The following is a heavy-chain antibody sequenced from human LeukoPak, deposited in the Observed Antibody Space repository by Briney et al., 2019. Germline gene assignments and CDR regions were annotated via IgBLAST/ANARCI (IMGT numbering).Heavy chain of an antibody. J-gene: IGHJ4*02. V-gene: IGHV3-30-3*01. D-gene: IGHD6-19*01. Sequence: GGSLRLSCAASGFTFSSSAMHWVRQAPDKGLEWVAVISYDGSNKYYADSVKGRFTISRDNSKNTLYLQMNSLRADDTAVYYCARDRDSSGWYEGFGYWGQGTLVTVSS. CDR3: ARDRDSSGWYEGFGY. CDR1: GFTFSSSA. CDR2: ISYDGSNK.